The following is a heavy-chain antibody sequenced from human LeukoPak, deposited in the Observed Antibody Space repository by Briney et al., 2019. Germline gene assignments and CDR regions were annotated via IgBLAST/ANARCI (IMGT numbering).Heavy chain of an antibody. CDR3: ARAGGILEWFPRSFDY. V-gene: IGHV3-21*01. Sequence: GRSLRLSCAASGFTFSSYSMNWVRQAPGKGLEWVSSISSSSSYIYYADSVKGRFTISRDNAKNSLYLQMNSVRAEDTAVYYCARAGGILEWFPRSFDYWGRGTLVTVSS. D-gene: IGHD3-3*01. CDR2: ISSSSSYI. J-gene: IGHJ4*02. CDR1: GFTFSSYS.